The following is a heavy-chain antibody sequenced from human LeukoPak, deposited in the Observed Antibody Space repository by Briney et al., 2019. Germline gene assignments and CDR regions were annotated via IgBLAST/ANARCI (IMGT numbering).Heavy chain of an antibody. J-gene: IGHJ6*03. D-gene: IGHD6-6*01. V-gene: IGHV4-59*01. CDR1: GGSISSYY. Sequence: SETLSLTCTVSGGSISSYYWSWIRQPPGEGLEWIGYIYYSGSTNYNPSLKSRVTISVDTSKNQFSLKLSSVTAADTAVYYCARVGSSSFYYYYYMDVWGKGTTVTVSS. CDR3: ARVGSSSFYYYYYMDV. CDR2: IYYSGST.